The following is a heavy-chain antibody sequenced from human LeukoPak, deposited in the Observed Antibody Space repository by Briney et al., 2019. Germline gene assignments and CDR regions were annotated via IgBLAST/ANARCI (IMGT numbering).Heavy chain of an antibody. Sequence: PGGSLRLSCAASGFTFSSYAMSWVRQAPGKGLEWVSAISGSGGGTYYADSVKGRFTISRDNSKNTLYLQMNSLRAEDTAVYYCAKEKQLGDYYYYGMDVWGQGTTVTVSS. J-gene: IGHJ6*02. CDR3: AKEKQLGDYYYYGMDV. V-gene: IGHV3-23*01. D-gene: IGHD6-6*01. CDR1: GFTFSSYA. CDR2: ISGSGGGT.